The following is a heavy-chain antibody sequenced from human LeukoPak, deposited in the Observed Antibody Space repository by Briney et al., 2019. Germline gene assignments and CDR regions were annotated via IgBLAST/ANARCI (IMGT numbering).Heavy chain of an antibody. CDR1: GFTLSAYS. CDR2: ILNGDTV. CDR3: ARHGSWSFDY. V-gene: IGHV3-21*04. D-gene: IGHD6-13*01. Sequence: GGSLRLSCAASGFTLSAYSMNWVRQTPGKGLEWVSFILNGDTVSYADPVKGRFTISRDNPKNSLYLQMNSLRAEDTAVYYCARHGSWSFDYWGQGTLLTVSA. J-gene: IGHJ4*02.